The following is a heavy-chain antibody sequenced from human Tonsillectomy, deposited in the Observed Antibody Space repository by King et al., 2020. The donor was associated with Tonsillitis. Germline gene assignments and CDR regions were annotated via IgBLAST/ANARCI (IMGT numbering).Heavy chain of an antibody. Sequence: VQLVESGGGVVQPGRSLRLSCAASGFTMNNYGLHWVRQAPGKGLEWVAVISYDGINKYYVDSVKGRFTISRDKSKNTMYLQMNSLRGEDTAVYYCVKGLIAFGRLIGGVSGLDVWGQGTTVTVSS. D-gene: IGHD3-16*02. CDR2: ISYDGINK. CDR1: GFTMNNYG. V-gene: IGHV3-30*18. J-gene: IGHJ6*02. CDR3: VKGLIAFGRLIGGVSGLDV.